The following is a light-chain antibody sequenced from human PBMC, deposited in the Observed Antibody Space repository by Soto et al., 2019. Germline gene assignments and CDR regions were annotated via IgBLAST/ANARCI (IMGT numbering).Light chain of an antibody. CDR2: YNN. V-gene: IGLV1-44*01. Sequence: LTQPPSASETPGQTVSISCSGSNSNIESNTVNWYQHLPGTAPKLLIYYNNQRPSGVPDRFSGSKSGTSASLAISGLQSEDESDHYCAAWDDTIKRYVFGTGTKVIV. J-gene: IGLJ1*01. CDR1: NSNIESNT. CDR3: AAWDDTIKRYV.